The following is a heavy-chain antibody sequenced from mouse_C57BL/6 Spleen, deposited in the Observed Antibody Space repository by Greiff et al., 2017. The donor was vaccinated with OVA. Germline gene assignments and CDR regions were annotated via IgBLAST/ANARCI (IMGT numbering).Heavy chain of an antibody. V-gene: IGHV1-59*01. Sequence: QVQLQQPGAELVRPGTSVKLSCKASGYTFTSYWMHWVKQRPGQGLEWIGVIDPSDSYTNYNQKFKGKATLTVDTSSSTAYMQLSSLTSEDSAVYYGARGQLRLRGYGVDYWGQGTSVTVSS. D-gene: IGHD3-2*02. CDR3: ARGQLRLRGYGVDY. CDR2: IDPSDSYT. J-gene: IGHJ4*01. CDR1: GYTFTSYW.